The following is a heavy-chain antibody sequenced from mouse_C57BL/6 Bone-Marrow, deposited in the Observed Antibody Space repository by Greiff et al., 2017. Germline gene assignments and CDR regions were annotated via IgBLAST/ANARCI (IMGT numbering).Heavy chain of an antibody. CDR3: ARRKDYGSSLLYFDV. CDR1: GYTFTSYW. D-gene: IGHD1-1*01. Sequence: QVQLQQPGAELVKPGASVKVSCKASGYTFTSYWMHWVKQRPGQGLEWIGRIHPSDSDPNYNQKFKGKATLTVDKSSSTAYMQLSSLTSEDSAVYDCARRKDYGSSLLYFDVWGTGTTVTVSS. J-gene: IGHJ1*03. V-gene: IGHV1-74*01. CDR2: IHPSDSDP.